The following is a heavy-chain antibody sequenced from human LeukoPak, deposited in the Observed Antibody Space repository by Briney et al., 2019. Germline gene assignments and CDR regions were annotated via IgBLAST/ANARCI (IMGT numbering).Heavy chain of an antibody. CDR2: IIPIFGTA. J-gene: IGHJ4*02. CDR3: ARDRGANYYGSLNLFDY. CDR1: GFTLSSFA. V-gene: IGHV1-69*06. D-gene: IGHD3-10*01. Sequence: ASVKLSCKASGFTLSSFAISWVRQAPGQGLEWMGGIIPIFGTANYAQKFQGRFTITADKSTSTPYMELSSLRSEDTAVYYCARDRGANYYGSLNLFDYWGQGTLVTVSS.